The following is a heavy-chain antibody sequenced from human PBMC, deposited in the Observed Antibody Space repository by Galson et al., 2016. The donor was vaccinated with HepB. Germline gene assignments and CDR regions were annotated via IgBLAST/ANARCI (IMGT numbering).Heavy chain of an antibody. CDR3: ARDCNKNYYFDY. CDR2: ISYSGST. CDR1: GGSVSSAPYY. Sequence: TLSLTCTVSGGSVSSAPYYWMWIRHHPGKALEWIGYISYSGSTYYSRSLKSRVTISVDTSKNQFSLRLTSVTAADTAVYYCARDCNKNYYFDYWGQGALVTVSS. J-gene: IGHJ4*02. V-gene: IGHV4-31*03. D-gene: IGHD1-7*01.